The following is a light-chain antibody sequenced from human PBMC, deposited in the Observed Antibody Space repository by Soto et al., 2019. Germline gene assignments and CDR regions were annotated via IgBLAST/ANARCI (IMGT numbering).Light chain of an antibody. CDR1: SSNVGNHF. CDR3: ATWDDSLSGRV. Sequence: QSVLTQPPSASGTPGQRVTISCSGSSSNVGNHFVSWYQHLPGTAPRLLIYNSDQRPSRVPDRFSGSKSGASASLAISGLRADDAGDYYCATWDDSLSGRVFGGGTKLTVL. J-gene: IGLJ3*02. CDR2: NSD. V-gene: IGLV1-47*02.